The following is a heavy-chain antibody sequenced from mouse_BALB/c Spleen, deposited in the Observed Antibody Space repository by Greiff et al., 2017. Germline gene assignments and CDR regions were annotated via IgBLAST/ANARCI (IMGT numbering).Heavy chain of an antibody. D-gene: IGHD2-1*01. V-gene: IGHV1-55*01. J-gene: IGHJ1*01. Sequence: QVQLQQSGAELVRPGASVKLSCKASGYNFTSYWINWVKLRPGQGLEWIGDIYPGSGSTNYNEKFKSKATLTVDTSSSTAYMQLSSLASEDSALYYCARDGNTGYFDVWGAGTTVTVSS. CDR2: IYPGSGST. CDR1: GYNFTSYW. CDR3: ARDGNTGYFDV.